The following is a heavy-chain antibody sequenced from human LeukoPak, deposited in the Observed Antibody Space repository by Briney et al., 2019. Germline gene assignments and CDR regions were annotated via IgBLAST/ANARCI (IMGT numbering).Heavy chain of an antibody. Sequence: SETLSLTCTFSGGFISIYYWSWIRQPAGKRLEWIGRFYSSGTTNYNPSLKSRVTMSVDTSKSQFSLRLTSVTAADTAVYYCARDNGGWYFDYWGQGTLVTVSS. V-gene: IGHV4-4*07. CDR2: FYSSGTT. CDR3: ARDNGGWYFDY. J-gene: IGHJ4*02. CDR1: GGFISIYY. D-gene: IGHD2-8*01.